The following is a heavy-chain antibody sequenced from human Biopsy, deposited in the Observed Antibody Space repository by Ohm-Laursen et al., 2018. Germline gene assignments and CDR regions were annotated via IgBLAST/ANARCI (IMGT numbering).Heavy chain of an antibody. CDR1: GFTFDDYG. CDR2: IRRNSAII. V-gene: IGHV3-9*01. CDR3: ARDRGGARYGMDV. D-gene: IGHD1-26*01. Sequence: SLRLSCSASGFTFDDYGMHWVRQPPGKGLEWVSGIRRNSAIIDYADSVRGRFTISRDNARRFLFLQMNNLKSEDTAFYYCARDRGGARYGMDVWGRGTTFTVSS. J-gene: IGHJ6*02.